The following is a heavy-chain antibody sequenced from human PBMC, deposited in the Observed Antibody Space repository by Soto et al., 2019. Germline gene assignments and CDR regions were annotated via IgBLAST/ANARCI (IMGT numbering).Heavy chain of an antibody. D-gene: IGHD6-13*01. J-gene: IGHJ3*02. CDR1: GGSISSSNW. Sequence: LSITCAVSGGSISSSNWWSWARQPPGKVLEWIGEIYHSGSTSYNPSLKSRVTISVDKSKNQFSLKLSSVTAADTAVYYCAREPELQLAHEPIDIWGQGTLVTVS. CDR3: AREPELQLAHEPIDI. V-gene: IGHV4-4*02. CDR2: IYHSGST.